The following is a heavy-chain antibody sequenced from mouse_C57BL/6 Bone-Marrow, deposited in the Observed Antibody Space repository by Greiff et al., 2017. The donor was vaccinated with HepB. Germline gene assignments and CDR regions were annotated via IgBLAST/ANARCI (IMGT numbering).Heavy chain of an antibody. J-gene: IGHJ4*01. CDR2: IYPGDGDT. CDR3: ARRDSSDYYAMDY. V-gene: IGHV1-82*01. Sequence: QVQLKQSGPELVKPGASVKISCKASGYAFSSSWMNWVKQRPGKGLEWIGRIYPGDGDTNYNGKFKGKATLTADKSSSTAYMQLSSLTSEDSAVYFCARRDSSDYYAMDYWGQGTSVTVSS. CDR1: GYAFSSSW. D-gene: IGHD3-2*02.